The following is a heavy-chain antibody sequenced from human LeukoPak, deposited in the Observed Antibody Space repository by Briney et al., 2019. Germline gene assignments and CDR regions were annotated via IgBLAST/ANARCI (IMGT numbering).Heavy chain of an antibody. D-gene: IGHD1-26*01. V-gene: IGHV3-33*06. CDR1: AFSFSSYA. J-gene: IGHJ4*02. CDR2: IWYDGSDK. Sequence: AGGSLRLSCAASAFSFSSYAMHWVRQAPGKGLEWVAVIWYDGSDKYYADSVKGRFTISRDNSKNTLYLQMNSLRAEDTAVYYCAKDLGRYRNNYFDYWGQGTLVTVSS. CDR3: AKDLGRYRNNYFDY.